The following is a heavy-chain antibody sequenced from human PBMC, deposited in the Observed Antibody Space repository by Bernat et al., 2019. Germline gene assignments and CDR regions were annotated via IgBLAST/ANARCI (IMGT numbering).Heavy chain of an antibody. CDR2: INPNSGGT. D-gene: IGHD3-10*01. CDR3: ARDKGFGEFSRGATFDY. J-gene: IGHJ4*02. Sequence: QVQLVQSGAEVKKPGASVKVSCKASGYTFTGYYMHWVRQAPGQGLEWMGWINPNSGGTNYAQKFQGWVTMTRDTSISTAYMELSRLRSDDTAVYYWARDKGFGEFSRGATFDYWGQGTLVTVSS. CDR1: GYTFTGYY. V-gene: IGHV1-2*04.